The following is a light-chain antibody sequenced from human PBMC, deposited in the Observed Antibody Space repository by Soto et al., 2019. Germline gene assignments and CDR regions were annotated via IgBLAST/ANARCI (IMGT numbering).Light chain of an antibody. CDR2: DVS. CDR1: SSDVGGYNY. J-gene: IGLJ2*01. CDR3: SSYTSSSAVV. V-gene: IGLV2-14*01. Sequence: QSALTQPASVSGSPGQSITISCTGTSSDVGGYNYVSWYQQHPGKAPKLMIYDVSNRPSGVSNRFSGSKSGNTASLTISVLQADDEADYYCSSYTSSSAVVFGGGTKLTVL.